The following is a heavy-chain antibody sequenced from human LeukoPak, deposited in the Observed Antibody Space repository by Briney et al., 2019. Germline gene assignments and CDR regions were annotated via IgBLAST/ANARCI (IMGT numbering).Heavy chain of an antibody. CDR3: AEIASGSYSDF. D-gene: IGHD1-26*01. CDR1: GFTFSSYA. Sequence: PGGSLRLSCAASGFTFSSYAMSWVRQAPGKGLEWVSSISESGASIYYADSVKGRFTFSRDNSKNTLYLQMNSLRDEDTAVYYCAEIASGSYSDFWGQGTLVTVSS. J-gene: IGHJ4*02. CDR2: ISESGASI. V-gene: IGHV3-23*01.